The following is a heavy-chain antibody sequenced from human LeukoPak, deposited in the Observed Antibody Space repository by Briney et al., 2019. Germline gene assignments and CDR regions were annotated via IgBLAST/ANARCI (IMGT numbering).Heavy chain of an antibody. CDR3: ARRPYSDTSGRLSDV. Sequence: PGGSLRLSCAASGFTFSSYSMNWVRQAPGKGLEWISYIGSSGSPTHYADSVGGRFTISRDNAKSSPYLQMNSLRDEDTAVYFCARRPYSDTSGRLSDVWGQGTTVTVPS. CDR2: IGSSGSPT. CDR1: GFTFSSYS. D-gene: IGHD3-22*01. J-gene: IGHJ6*02. V-gene: IGHV3-48*02.